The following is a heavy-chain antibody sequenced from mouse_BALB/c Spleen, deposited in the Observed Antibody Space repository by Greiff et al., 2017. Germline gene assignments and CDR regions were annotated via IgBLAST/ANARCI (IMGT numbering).Heavy chain of an antibody. Sequence: VMLVESGPGLVAPSQSLSITCTVSGFSLTSYGVHWVRQPPGKGLEWLGVIWAGGSTNYNSALMSRLSISKDNSKSQVFLKMNSLQTDDTAMYYCAREADRVFYYFDYWGQGTTLTVSS. J-gene: IGHJ2*01. D-gene: IGHD2-14*01. CDR3: AREADRVFYYFDY. V-gene: IGHV2-9*02. CDR1: GFSLTSYG. CDR2: IWAGGST.